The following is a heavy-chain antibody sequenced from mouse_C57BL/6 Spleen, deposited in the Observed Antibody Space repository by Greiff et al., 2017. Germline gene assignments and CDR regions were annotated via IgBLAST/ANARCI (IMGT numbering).Heavy chain of an antibody. D-gene: IGHD2-1*01. CDR2: IWSGGST. CDR1: GFSLTSYG. Sequence: QVHVKQSGPGLVQPSQSLSITCTVSGFSLTSYGVHWVRQSPGKGLEWLGVIWSGGSTDYNAAFISRLSISKDNSKSQVFFKMNSLQADDTAIYYCARSHGNYVGFYYAMDYWGQGTSVTVSS. V-gene: IGHV2-2*01. CDR3: ARSHGNYVGFYYAMDY. J-gene: IGHJ4*01.